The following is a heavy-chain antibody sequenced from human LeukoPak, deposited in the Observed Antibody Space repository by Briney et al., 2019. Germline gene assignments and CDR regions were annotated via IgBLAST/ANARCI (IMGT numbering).Heavy chain of an antibody. Sequence: GGSLRLSCAASGFTFSSYAMSWVRQAPGKGLEWVSAISGSGGSTYYADSVKGRFTISRDNSKNTLYLQMNSLRPEDTAVYYCARDRTMRPSAAMGGGFDYWGQGTLVTVSS. CDR1: GFTFSSYA. D-gene: IGHD2-2*01. CDR3: ARDRTMRPSAAMGGGFDY. CDR2: ISGSGGST. J-gene: IGHJ4*02. V-gene: IGHV3-23*01.